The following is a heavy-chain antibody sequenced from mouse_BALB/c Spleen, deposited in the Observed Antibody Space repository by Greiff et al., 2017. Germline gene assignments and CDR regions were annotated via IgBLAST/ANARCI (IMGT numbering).Heavy chain of an antibody. J-gene: IGHJ2*01. Sequence: VQLQQSGAELVRPGSSVKISCKASGYAFSSYWMNWVKQRPGQGLEWIGQIYPGDGDTNYNGKFKGKATLTADKSSSTAYMQLSSLTSEDSAVYFCVRSITTVVATNYLDNWGQGTTLTVST. D-gene: IGHD1-1*01. CDR3: VRSITTVVATNYLDN. V-gene: IGHV1-80*01. CDR2: IYPGDGDT. CDR1: GYAFSSYW.